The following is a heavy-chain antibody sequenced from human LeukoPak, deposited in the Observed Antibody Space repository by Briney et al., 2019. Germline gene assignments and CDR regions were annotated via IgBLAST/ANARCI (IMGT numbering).Heavy chain of an antibody. D-gene: IGHD6-13*01. V-gene: IGHV3-7*03. CDR3: TSQSYSLFDY. CDR1: GFTFSNYW. Sequence: PGGSLRLSREASGFTFSNYWMSWVRQAPGKGLEWVANIKEDGSVKYYVDSVKGRFTISRDNAKNSLYLQMNSLRAEDTAFYYCTSQSYSLFDYWGQGILVTVSS. J-gene: IGHJ4*02. CDR2: IKEDGSVK.